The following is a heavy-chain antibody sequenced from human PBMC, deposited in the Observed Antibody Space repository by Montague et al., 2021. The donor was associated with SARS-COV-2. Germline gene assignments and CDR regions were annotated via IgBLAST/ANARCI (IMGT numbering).Heavy chain of an antibody. CDR1: GGSINNYY. D-gene: IGHD3-9*01. CDR2: IYYSGNT. V-gene: IGHV4-59*08. J-gene: IGHJ6*02. Sequence: SETLSLTCTVSGGSINNYYWCWIRQPPGRGLEWIGYIYYSGNTEYSPSLKSRVTMSIDTSKNQFSLRLNSVTAADTAVYFCARTTYFDLASIYYYVMGVWGQGTTVTVSS. CDR3: ARTTYFDLASIYYYVMGV.